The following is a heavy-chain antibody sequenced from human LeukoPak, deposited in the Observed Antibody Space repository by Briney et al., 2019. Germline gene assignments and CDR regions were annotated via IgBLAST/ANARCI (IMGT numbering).Heavy chain of an antibody. Sequence: ASVKVSCKXSGYTFTGYYMHWVRQAPGQGLEWMGRINPNSGGTNYAQKFQGRVTMTRDTSISTAYMELSRLRSDDTAVYYCARDKRLGELSLEDYWGQGTLVTVSS. J-gene: IGHJ4*02. D-gene: IGHD3-16*02. V-gene: IGHV1-2*06. CDR2: INPNSGGT. CDR3: ARDKRLGELSLEDY. CDR1: GYTFTGYY.